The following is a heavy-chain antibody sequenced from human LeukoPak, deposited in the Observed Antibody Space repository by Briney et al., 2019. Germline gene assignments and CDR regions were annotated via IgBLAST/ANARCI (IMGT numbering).Heavy chain of an antibody. CDR2: ISSSSSTI. CDR1: GFTFSTYS. Sequence: PGGSLRLSCEASGFTFSTYSMNWVRQAPGKGLEWVSYISSSSSTIYYADSVKGRFTISRDNAKNSLYLQMNSLRAEDTAAYYCARGSTYYDSSGQVPFDYWGQGTLVTVSS. D-gene: IGHD3-22*01. V-gene: IGHV3-48*01. CDR3: ARGSTYYDSSGQVPFDY. J-gene: IGHJ4*02.